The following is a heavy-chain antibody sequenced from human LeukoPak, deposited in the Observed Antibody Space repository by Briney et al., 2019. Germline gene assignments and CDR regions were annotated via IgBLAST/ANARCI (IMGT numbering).Heavy chain of an antibody. Sequence: ASLKVSCKASGYTLTSYGISWVRQAPGQALEWMGWISAYNGNTNYAHKLQGRVTMTTDTSASTAYMELRSLRSDDTAVYYCASRSRGSYTFDYWGQGTLVSVSS. V-gene: IGHV1-18*01. CDR1: GYTLTSYG. J-gene: IGHJ4*02. CDR3: ASRSRGSYTFDY. D-gene: IGHD1-26*01. CDR2: ISAYNGNT.